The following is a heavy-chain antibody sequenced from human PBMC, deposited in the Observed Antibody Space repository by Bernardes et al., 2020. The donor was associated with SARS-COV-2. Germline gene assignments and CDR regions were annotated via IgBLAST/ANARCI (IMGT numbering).Heavy chain of an antibody. CDR1: GFTFSHYA. CDR2: ISGPGRT. Sequence: GYLSPSCAASGFTFSHYAMSWVRPAPGKGLEWVSDISGPGRTYYADSVKGRFTISRDNSKNTLYLEMNSLRAEDTAVYYCAKELAYGSSWRDYSYYFGMDVWGQGTTVTVSS. V-gene: IGHV3-23*01. CDR3: AKELAYGSSWRDYSYYFGMDV. D-gene: IGHD6-13*01. J-gene: IGHJ6*02.